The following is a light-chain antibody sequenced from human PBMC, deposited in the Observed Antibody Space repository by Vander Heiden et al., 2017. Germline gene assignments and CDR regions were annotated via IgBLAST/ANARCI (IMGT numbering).Light chain of an antibody. J-gene: IGKJ2*01. CDR3: QQDNSYSPYT. CDR1: QTISSW. Sequence: DIQITQSPSTLSASVGDRVTITCRASQTISSWLAWYQQKPGKAPKLLIYKASSLESGVPSRFSGSGYGTEFTLTISSRQPDDFATYYCQQDNSYSPYTFGQGTKLEIK. V-gene: IGKV1-5*03. CDR2: KAS.